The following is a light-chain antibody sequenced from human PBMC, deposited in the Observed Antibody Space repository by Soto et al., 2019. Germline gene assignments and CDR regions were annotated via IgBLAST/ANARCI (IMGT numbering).Light chain of an antibody. Sequence: EIVLTQSPGTMSLSPGERVTLSCRASQSVNSNYLAWYQQKPGQAPRHLIYGASSRSTGIPDRFSGSGSGRDFTLTISRLEPEDFAVYYCQQYGSSRWTFGQGTKVEIK. CDR3: QQYGSSRWT. CDR2: GAS. CDR1: QSVNSNY. V-gene: IGKV3-20*01. J-gene: IGKJ1*01.